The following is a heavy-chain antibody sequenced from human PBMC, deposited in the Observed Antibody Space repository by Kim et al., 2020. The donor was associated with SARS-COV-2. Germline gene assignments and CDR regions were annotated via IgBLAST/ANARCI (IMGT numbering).Heavy chain of an antibody. V-gene: IGHV3-23*01. CDR1: GFTFTGYA. CDR2: IDGSDGTT. Sequence: GGSLRLSCTTSGFTFTGYAMSWVRQAPGKGLEWVAIIDGSDGTTYYVDSVKGRFTISRDNSKNTLYLHMNGLRADDTAIYYCLKGGWGWIWDHWGQGTLVTVSS. CDR3: LKGGWGWIWDH. D-gene: IGHD2-2*03. J-gene: IGHJ4*02.